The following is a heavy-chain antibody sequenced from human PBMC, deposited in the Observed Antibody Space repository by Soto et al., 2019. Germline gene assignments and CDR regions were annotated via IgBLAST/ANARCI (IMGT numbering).Heavy chain of an antibody. Sequence: LKISCRGSGYSFTSYWISWVRQMPGKGLEWMWRIDPSDSYTNYSPSFQGHVTISADKSISTAYLQWSSLKASDTAMYYCARDLNFGSYPGYWGQGTLVTGSS. V-gene: IGHV5-10-1*01. CDR2: IDPSDSYT. CDR3: ARDLNFGSYPGY. J-gene: IGHJ4*02. D-gene: IGHD1-26*01. CDR1: GYSFTSYW.